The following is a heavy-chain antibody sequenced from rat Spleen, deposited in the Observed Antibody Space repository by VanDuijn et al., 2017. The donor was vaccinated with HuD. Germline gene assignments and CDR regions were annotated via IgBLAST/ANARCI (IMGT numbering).Heavy chain of an antibody. D-gene: IGHD1-12*03. CDR2: IIYDGSGT. V-gene: IGHV5S10*01. Sequence: EVQLVESGGGLVQPGNSLKLSCAASGFTFSDYAMAWVRQSPKKGLEWVATIIYDGSGTYYRDSVRGRFTISRDNAKSTLYLQMNSLRSEDTATYYCTTRDGYYGYFDYWGQGVMVTVSS. CDR3: TTRDGYYGYFDY. CDR1: GFTFSDYA. J-gene: IGHJ2*01.